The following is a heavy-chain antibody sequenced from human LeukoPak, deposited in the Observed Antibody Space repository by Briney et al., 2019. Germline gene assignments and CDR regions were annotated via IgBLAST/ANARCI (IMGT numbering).Heavy chain of an antibody. CDR3: ARSYGGTFFDY. CDR1: GGSISSCGYY. V-gene: IGHV4-31*03. D-gene: IGHD4-23*01. J-gene: IGHJ4*02. CDR2: IYYSEIT. Sequence: PSETLSLTCTVSGGSISSCGYYWIWIRQHPGKGLEWIVYIYYSEITYYNPSLKSRVTISVDTYKHQFSLKLSSVTAADTGVYYCARSYGGTFFDYWGQGKLVTVSS.